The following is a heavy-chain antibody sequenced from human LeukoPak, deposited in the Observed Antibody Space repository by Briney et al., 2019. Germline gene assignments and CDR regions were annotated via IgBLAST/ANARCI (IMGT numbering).Heavy chain of an antibody. CDR1: GFTFRSYA. D-gene: IGHD3-3*01. V-gene: IGHV3-23*01. Sequence: GGSLRLSXAASGFTFRSYAMSWVRQAPGKGLEWVSAISGSGGSTYYADSVKGRFTISRDNSKNTLYLQMNSLRAEDTAVYYCAKDHDYDFWSGYSRYMDVWGKGTTVTVSS. CDR3: AKDHDYDFWSGYSRYMDV. CDR2: ISGSGGST. J-gene: IGHJ6*03.